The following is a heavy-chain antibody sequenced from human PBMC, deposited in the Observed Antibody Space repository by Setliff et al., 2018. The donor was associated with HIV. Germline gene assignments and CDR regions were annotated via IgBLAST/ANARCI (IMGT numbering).Heavy chain of an antibody. J-gene: IGHJ6*02. CDR1: GYTFTSYD. CDR3: ARDGSYYGRDLHYYYYGMDV. CDR2: MNPNSGNT. Sequence: ASVQVSCKASGYTFTSYDINWVRQATGQGLEWMGWMNPNSGNTGYAQKFQGRVTMTRNTSISTAYMELSSLRSEDTAVYYCARDGSYYGRDLHYYYYGMDVWGQGTTVTAP. D-gene: IGHD1-26*01. V-gene: IGHV1-8*01.